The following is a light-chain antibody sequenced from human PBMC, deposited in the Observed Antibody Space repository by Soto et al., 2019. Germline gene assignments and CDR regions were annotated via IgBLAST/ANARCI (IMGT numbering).Light chain of an antibody. CDR3: QHYTSYSEA. V-gene: IGKV1-5*03. J-gene: IGKJ1*01. CDR1: QTISSW. CDR2: KAS. Sequence: DIQMTQSPSTLSGSVGDRVTITCRASQTISSWLAWYQQKPGKAPKLLIYKASTLKSGVPSRFSGSGSGTEFTLTISSLQPDDFATYYCQHYTSYSEAFGQGPKVDIK.